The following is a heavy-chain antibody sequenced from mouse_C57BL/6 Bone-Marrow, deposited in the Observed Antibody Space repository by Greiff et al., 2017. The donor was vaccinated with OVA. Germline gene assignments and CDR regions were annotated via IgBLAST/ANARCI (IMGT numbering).Heavy chain of an antibody. Sequence: EVQLQQSGAELVKPGASVKLSCTASGFNIKDYYMHCVKQRTEQGLEWIGRIDPEDGETKYAPKFQGQATITADTSSNTADLQLSSLTSEDTAVYYCARGPLLPGYFDVWGTGTTVTVSS. D-gene: IGHD1-1*01. CDR3: ARGPLLPGYFDV. J-gene: IGHJ1*03. V-gene: IGHV14-2*01. CDR1: GFNIKDYY. CDR2: IDPEDGET.